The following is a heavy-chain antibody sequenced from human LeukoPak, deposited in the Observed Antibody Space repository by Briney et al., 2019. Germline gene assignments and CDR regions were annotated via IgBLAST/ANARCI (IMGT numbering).Heavy chain of an antibody. V-gene: IGHV4-39*01. D-gene: IGHD5-12*01. CDR2: IYSTGNT. CDR1: GGSISSSSNY. CDR3: ARGGESGYDT. Sequence: SETLSLTCTVSGGSISSSSNYWGWIRQPPGKGLEWIGTIYSTGNTYYNPSLKSRLTISVDTSKNQFSLKLSSVTAADTAVYYCARGGESGYDTWGQGSLVTASS. J-gene: IGHJ5*02.